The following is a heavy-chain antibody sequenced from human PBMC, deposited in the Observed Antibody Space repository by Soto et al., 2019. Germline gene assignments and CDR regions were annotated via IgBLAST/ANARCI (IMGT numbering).Heavy chain of an antibody. V-gene: IGHV1-69*01. CDR1: GGTFSSYA. D-gene: IGHD6-19*01. CDR2: FIPIFGTA. J-gene: IGHJ6*02. CDR3: ERDGLAGGSGWSRYGMDV. Sequence: QVQLVQSGAEVKKPGSSVKVSCKASGGTFSSYAISWVRQAPGQGLEWMGGFIPIFGTANYAQKFQGRVTITADEYASTAYMELSRGRAEDTAVYYCERDGLAGGSGWSRYGMDVWSQGTTVTVSS.